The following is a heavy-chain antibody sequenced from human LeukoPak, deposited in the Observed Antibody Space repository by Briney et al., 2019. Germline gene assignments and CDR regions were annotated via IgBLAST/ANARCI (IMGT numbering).Heavy chain of an antibody. CDR3: ARVSYDILTGYLSPYDYYYGMDV. CDR1: GYTFTSYA. Sequence: GASVKVSCTASGYTFTSYAMNWVRQAPGQGLEWMGWINTNTGNATYAQGFTGRFVFSLDTSVSTAYLQISSLKAEDTAVYYCARVSYDILTGYLSPYDYYYGMDVWGQGTTVTVSS. D-gene: IGHD3-9*01. V-gene: IGHV7-4-1*02. J-gene: IGHJ6*02. CDR2: INTNTGNA.